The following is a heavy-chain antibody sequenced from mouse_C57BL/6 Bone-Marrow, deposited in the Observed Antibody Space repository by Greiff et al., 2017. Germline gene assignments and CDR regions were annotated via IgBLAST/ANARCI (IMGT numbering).Heavy chain of an antibody. V-gene: IGHV14-4*01. CDR2: IDPENGDT. Sequence: VQLQQSGAELVRPGASVKLSCTASGFNIKDDYMHWVKQRPEQGLEWIGWIDPENGDTEYASKFQGKATITADTSSHTAYLQLSSLTSEDTAVYYCTKGYEDYWGQGTTLTVSS. CDR1: GFNIKDDY. D-gene: IGHD2-2*01. CDR3: TKGYEDY. J-gene: IGHJ2*01.